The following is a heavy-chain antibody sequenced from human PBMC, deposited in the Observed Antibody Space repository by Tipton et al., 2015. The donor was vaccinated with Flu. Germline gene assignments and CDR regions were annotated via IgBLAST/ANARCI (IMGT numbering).Heavy chain of an antibody. Sequence: TLSLTCTVSGGSISSYYWSWIRQPPGKGLEWIGYIYYSGSTNYNPSLKSRVTMSVDTSKNQFYLRLSSLTASDTAVYYCARHIYAQLGPPYFDFWGQGTLVTVSS. CDR3: ARHIYAQLGPPYFDF. CDR1: GGSISSYY. D-gene: IGHD1-1*01. J-gene: IGHJ4*02. V-gene: IGHV4-59*08. CDR2: IYYSGST.